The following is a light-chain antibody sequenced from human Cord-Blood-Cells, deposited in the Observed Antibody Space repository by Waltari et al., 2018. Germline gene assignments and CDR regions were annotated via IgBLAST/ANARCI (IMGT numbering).Light chain of an antibody. J-gene: IGKJ1*01. CDR1: QGVSSN. CDR2: GAS. V-gene: IGKV3D-15*01. Sequence: EIVMTQSPATLSVSPGERATLSCRASQGVSSNLAWYQQKPGQAPRLLIYGASTRATGIPARFSGSGSGTEFTLTISSLQSEDFAVYDCQQYNNWPWTFGQGTKVEIK. CDR3: QQYNNWPWT.